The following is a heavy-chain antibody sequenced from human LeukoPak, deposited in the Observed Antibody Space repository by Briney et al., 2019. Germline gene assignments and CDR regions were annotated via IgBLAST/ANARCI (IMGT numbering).Heavy chain of an antibody. Sequence: PSETLSLTCTVSGGSISSSSYYWGWIRQPPGKGLEWIGSIYYSGSTYYNPSLKSRVTISVDTSKNQFSLKLSSVTAADTAVYYCAGKLDGFDYWGQGTLVTVSS. D-gene: IGHD2-2*03. J-gene: IGHJ4*02. CDR1: GGSISSSSYY. CDR3: AGKLDGFDY. V-gene: IGHV4-39*07. CDR2: IYYSGST.